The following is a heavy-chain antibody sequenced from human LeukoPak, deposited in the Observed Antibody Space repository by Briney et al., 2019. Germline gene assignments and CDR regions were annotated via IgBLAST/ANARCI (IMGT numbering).Heavy chain of an antibody. CDR2: ISGSGGST. CDR3: AKDFIVVVPAATFDY. V-gene: IGHV3-23*01. J-gene: IGHJ4*02. Sequence: GGSLRLSCAASGFTFSSYAMSWVRQAPGKGLEWVSAISGSGGSTYYADSVKGQFTISRDNSKNTLYLQMNSLRAEDTAVYYCAKDFIVVVPAATFDYWGQGTLVTVSS. D-gene: IGHD2-2*01. CDR1: GFTFSSYA.